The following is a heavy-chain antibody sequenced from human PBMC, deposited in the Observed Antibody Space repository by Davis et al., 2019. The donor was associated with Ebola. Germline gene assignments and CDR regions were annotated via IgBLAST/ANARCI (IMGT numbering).Heavy chain of an antibody. CDR3: ANGSGSYYYYGMDV. Sequence: GESLKISCAASGFTFSSYAMHWVRQAPGKGLEWVAVITYDGSNKYYADSVKGRFTISRDNSKNTLYLQMNSLRAEDTAVYYGANGSGSYYYYGMDVWGQGTTVTVSS. CDR2: ITYDGSNK. D-gene: IGHD1-26*01. J-gene: IGHJ6*02. V-gene: IGHV3-30-3*01. CDR1: GFTFSSYA.